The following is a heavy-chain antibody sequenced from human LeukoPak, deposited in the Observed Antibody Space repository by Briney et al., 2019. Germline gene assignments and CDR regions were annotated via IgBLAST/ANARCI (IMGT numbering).Heavy chain of an antibody. CDR2: IFSGGEK. D-gene: IGHD7-27*01. CDR3: ARTSLTGNNAFDI. J-gene: IGHJ3*02. CDR1: VFSLSNPRVS. Sequence: SGPVLVKPTETLTVTCTVSVFSLSNPRVSVNWIRQPPGKALEWLARIFSGGEKSYSTSLKSRLTISKDTSKSQVVLTMTNMDPVDTATYYCARTSLTGNNAFDIWSQGTMVTVSS. V-gene: IGHV2-26*01.